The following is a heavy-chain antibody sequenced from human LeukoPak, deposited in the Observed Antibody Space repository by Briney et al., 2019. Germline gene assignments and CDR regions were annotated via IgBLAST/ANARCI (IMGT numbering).Heavy chain of an antibody. J-gene: IGHJ4*02. V-gene: IGHV3-23*01. CDR2: ISSSGSTT. D-gene: IGHD6-6*01. CDR3: AKKMSSSNIGFDF. Sequence: GGSLRLSCAASGFTFSSYAMSWVRQAPGKGLEWVSVISSSGSTTYYADSVKGRFTISRDNSKNTPYLQMNSLRAEDTAIYYCAKKMSSSNIGFDFWGQGTLVTVSS. CDR1: GFTFSSYA.